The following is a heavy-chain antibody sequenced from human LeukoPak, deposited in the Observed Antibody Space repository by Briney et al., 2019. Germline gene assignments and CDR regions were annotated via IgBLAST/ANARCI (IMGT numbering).Heavy chain of an antibody. J-gene: IGHJ6*03. D-gene: IGHD5-18*01. Sequence: PGGSLRLSCAASGFTVSINYMSWVRQAPGKGLEWGSVLYSGGNTYYSDSVKGRFTISRDNSKNTLYLQMNSLRAEDTAVYYCARDPGYSYGYYYYYYMDVWGKGTTVTVSS. V-gene: IGHV3-53*01. CDR2: LYSGGNT. CDR3: ARDPGYSYGYYYYYYMDV. CDR1: GFTVSINY.